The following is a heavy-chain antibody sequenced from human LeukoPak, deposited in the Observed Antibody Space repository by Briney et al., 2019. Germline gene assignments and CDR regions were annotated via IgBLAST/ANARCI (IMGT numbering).Heavy chain of an antibody. V-gene: IGHV3-21*01. J-gene: IGHJ4*01. CDR1: GFTFSSYW. CDR3: VRDFSGESGYGGY. D-gene: IGHD5-12*01. CDR2: ISPRGTYK. Sequence: GGSLRLSCAASGFTFSSYWMHWVRQAPGKGLEWVASISPRGTYKFYADSIKGRFTISRDDAEKSLYLQMNSLRAEDTALYFCVRDFSGESGYGGYWGQGTQVTVSA.